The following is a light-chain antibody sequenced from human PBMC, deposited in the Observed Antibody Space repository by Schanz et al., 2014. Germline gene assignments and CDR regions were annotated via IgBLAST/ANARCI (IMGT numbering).Light chain of an antibody. Sequence: QSVLTQPASVSGSPGQSVTISCTGTSSDIGRYNYVSWYQHHPGKAPKLLIYDVTKRPSGVPDRFSGSKSGNTASLTVSGLQAEDEADYYCSSNGGVNIYVFGTGTKLTVL. J-gene: IGLJ1*01. CDR3: SSNGGVNIYV. CDR2: DVT. V-gene: IGLV2-8*01. CDR1: SSDIGRYNY.